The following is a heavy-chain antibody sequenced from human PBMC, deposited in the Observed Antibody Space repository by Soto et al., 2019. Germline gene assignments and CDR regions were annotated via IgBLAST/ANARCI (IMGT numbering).Heavy chain of an antibody. CDR3: VMVDNYVTPTPQDV. CDR2: ISPYTGNT. CDR1: GYIFVNYG. Sequence: ASVKVSCKASGYIFVNYGIAWVRQAPGQGLEWMGWISPYTGNTHSASKVQGRLTMTTDTSTSTAYMDLGSLTSDDTAVYYCVMVDNYVTPTPQDVWGQGTTVTAP. D-gene: IGHD3-16*01. V-gene: IGHV1-18*01. J-gene: IGHJ6*02.